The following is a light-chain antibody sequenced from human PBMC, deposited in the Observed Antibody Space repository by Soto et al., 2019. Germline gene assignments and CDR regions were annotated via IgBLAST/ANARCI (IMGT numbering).Light chain of an antibody. Sequence: DIHIAPSSSTLCASLGERVTITFRASQSISSWLAWYQQKPGKAPKVLIFDASSLESGFPSRFSGSGSATEFTLTISSLQPDDFATYYCQQYSTYPWTFGQGTKVDIK. J-gene: IGKJ1*01. CDR2: DAS. V-gene: IGKV1-5*01. CDR1: QSISSW. CDR3: QQYSTYPWT.